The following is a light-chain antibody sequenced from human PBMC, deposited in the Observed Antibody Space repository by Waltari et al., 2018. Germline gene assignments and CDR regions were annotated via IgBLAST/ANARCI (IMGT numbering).Light chain of an antibody. Sequence: QSVLTQPPSVSEATRQRVTISCSGSSSNIGNNAVNWYQQPPGKAPKLLIYYDELLPSGVSDRFSGSKSGTSASLAISGHQSEDEADYYCAAWDDSLNGWVFGGGTKLTVL. CDR2: YDE. CDR3: AAWDDSLNGWV. J-gene: IGLJ3*02. CDR1: SSNIGNNA. V-gene: IGLV1-36*01.